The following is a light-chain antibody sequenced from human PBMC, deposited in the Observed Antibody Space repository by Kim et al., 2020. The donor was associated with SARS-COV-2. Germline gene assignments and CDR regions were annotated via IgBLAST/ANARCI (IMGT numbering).Light chain of an antibody. CDR2: DVS. J-gene: IGLJ2*01. V-gene: IGLV2-11*01. CDR1: SSDVGGYNY. CDR3: QSYDSSLSGSL. Sequence: QSALTQPRSVSGSPGQSVTISCTGTSSDVGGYNYVSWYQQHPGKAPKLMIYDVSKRPSGVPDRFSGSKSGNTASLTISGLQAEDEADYYCQSYDSSLSGSLFGGGTQLTVL.